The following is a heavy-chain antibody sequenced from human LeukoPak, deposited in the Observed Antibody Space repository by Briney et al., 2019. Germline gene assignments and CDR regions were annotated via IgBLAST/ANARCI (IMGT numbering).Heavy chain of an antibody. CDR1: GGSINNYY. Sequence: PSETLSLTCTVSGGSINNYYWGWIRQPPGKGLEWIGYIYYGGNTNYNPSLKSRVTISVDTSKNQFSLKLSSVTAADTAVYYCARKYGDYAVGASDIRGQGTMVTVSS. V-gene: IGHV4-59*01. D-gene: IGHD4-17*01. CDR2: IYYGGNT. J-gene: IGHJ3*02. CDR3: ARKYGDYAVGASDI.